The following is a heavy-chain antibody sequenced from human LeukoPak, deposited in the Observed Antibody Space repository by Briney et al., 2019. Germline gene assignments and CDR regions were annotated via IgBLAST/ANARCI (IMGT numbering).Heavy chain of an antibody. D-gene: IGHD2-21*02. Sequence: SETLSLTCTVSGGSISSSSYYWGWIRQPPGKGLEWIGSIYYSGSTYYNPSLKSRVTISVDTSKNQFSLKLSSVTAADTAVYYCARLVWVTGLASYYYYYYMDVWGKGTTVTISS. J-gene: IGHJ6*03. CDR1: GGSISSSSYY. CDR2: IYYSGST. CDR3: ARLVWVTGLASYYYYYYMDV. V-gene: IGHV4-39*01.